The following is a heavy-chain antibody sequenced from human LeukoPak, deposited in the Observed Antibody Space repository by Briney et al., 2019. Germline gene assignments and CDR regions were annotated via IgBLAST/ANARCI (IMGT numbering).Heavy chain of an antibody. CDR3: ARRYNWNDRWD. CDR1: GGSFSGYY. Sequence: SETLSLTCAVYGGSFSGYYWSWIRQPPGKGLEWIGEINHSGSTNYNPSLKSRLTISLDTSKNQFSLRLSSVTAVDTAFYYCARRYNWNDRWDWGQGTLVTVSP. D-gene: IGHD1-1*01. J-gene: IGHJ4*02. V-gene: IGHV4-34*01. CDR2: INHSGST.